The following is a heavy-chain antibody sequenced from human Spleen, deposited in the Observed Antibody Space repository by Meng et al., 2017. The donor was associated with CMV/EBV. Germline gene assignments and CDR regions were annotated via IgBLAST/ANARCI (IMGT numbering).Heavy chain of an antibody. CDR1: GGTFSSYA. V-gene: IGHV1-69*05. Sequence: SGGTFSSYAIRWVRQDPGQGLEWMGGIIPIFGTANYAQKFQGRVTITTDESTSTAYMELSSLRSEDTAVYYCARDIGLGGANYYFDYWGQGTLVTVSS. CDR2: IIPIFGTA. J-gene: IGHJ4*02. D-gene: IGHD4/OR15-4a*01. CDR3: ARDIGLGGANYYFDY.